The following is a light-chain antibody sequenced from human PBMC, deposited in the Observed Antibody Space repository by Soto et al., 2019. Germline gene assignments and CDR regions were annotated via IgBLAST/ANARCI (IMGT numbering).Light chain of an antibody. CDR2: DVS. CDR3: CSYAGSYTLI. V-gene: IGLV2-11*01. J-gene: IGLJ2*01. CDR1: STNVGSYNF. Sequence: QSVLTQPRSVSGSPGQSVTISCTGTSTNVGSYNFVSWYQQHPGKALRFMIYDVSRRPSGVPDRFSGSRSGNTASLTISGLQAEDEADYYCCSYAGSYTLIFGGGTKVTVL.